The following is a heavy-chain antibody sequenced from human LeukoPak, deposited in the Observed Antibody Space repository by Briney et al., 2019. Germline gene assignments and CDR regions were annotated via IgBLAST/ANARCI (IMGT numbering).Heavy chain of an antibody. CDR2: GIPILGIE. CDR1: GGTFSSYA. J-gene: IGHJ4*02. CDR3: ARGGSIVVIAYDY. V-gene: IGHV1-69*10. Sequence: SSVTVSCRASGGTFSSYAISWVRQAPGQGREGMGGGIPILGIENYAQNFQGRIKITADMCTSTADMEVISLRAKDTAVYYCARGGSIVVIAYDYWGQGTLVTVSS. D-gene: IGHD3-22*01.